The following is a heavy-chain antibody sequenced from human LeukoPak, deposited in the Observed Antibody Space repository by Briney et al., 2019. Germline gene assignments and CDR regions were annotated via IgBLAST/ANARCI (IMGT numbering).Heavy chain of an antibody. CDR2: IIPILGIA. D-gene: IGHD2-21*02. CDR3: ARALVVVTAMGFDY. CDR1: GGTFSSYA. V-gene: IGHV1-69*04. Sequence: SVRVSCKASGGTFSSYAISWVRQAPGQGLEWMGRIIPILGIANYAQKFQGRVTITADTSTSTAYMELRSLRSEDTAVYYCARALVVVTAMGFDYWGQGTLVTVSS. J-gene: IGHJ4*02.